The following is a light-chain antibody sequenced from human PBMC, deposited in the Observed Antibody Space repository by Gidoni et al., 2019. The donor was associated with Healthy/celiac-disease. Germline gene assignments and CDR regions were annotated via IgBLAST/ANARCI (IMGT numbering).Light chain of an antibody. CDR1: PSDVGSYNL. CDR2: EGS. Sequence: QSALTQPASVSGSPGPSITIPCTGTPSDVGSYNLVSWYQQHPGKAPKLMIYEGSKRPSGVSNRFSGSKSGNTASLTISGLQAEDEADYYCCSYAGSSTPNWVFGGGTKLTVL. J-gene: IGLJ3*02. V-gene: IGLV2-23*01. CDR3: CSYAGSSTPNWV.